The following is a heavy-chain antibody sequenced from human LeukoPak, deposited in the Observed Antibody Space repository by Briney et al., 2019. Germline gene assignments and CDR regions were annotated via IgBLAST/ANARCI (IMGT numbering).Heavy chain of an antibody. CDR2: INPNSGGT. D-gene: IGHD2-15*01. CDR1: GYTFTGYY. J-gene: IGHJ3*02. Sequence: ASVKVSCKASGYTFTGYYLHWVRQAPGQGLEWMGWINPNSGGTNCAQKFQGRVTMTRDTSISTAYMELSRLRSDDTAVYYCARTILLPYYGAFDIWGQGTMVTVSS. V-gene: IGHV1-2*02. CDR3: ARTILLPYYGAFDI.